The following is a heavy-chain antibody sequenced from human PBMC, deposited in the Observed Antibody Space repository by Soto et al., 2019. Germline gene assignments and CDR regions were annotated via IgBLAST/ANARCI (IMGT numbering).Heavy chain of an antibody. CDR2: IIPIFGTA. V-gene: IGHV1-69*12. Sequence: QVQLVQSGAEVKKPGSSVKVSCKASGGTFSSYAISWVRQAPGQGLEWMGGIIPIFGTANYAQKFQGRVKXTADETTSTAXXEXSNXRSGDTAVYYCAREVVVGRGAYCGGACYSRDAFDIWGQGTMVTVSS. D-gene: IGHD2-21*02. CDR3: AREVVVGRGAYCGGACYSRDAFDI. J-gene: IGHJ3*02. CDR1: GGTFSSYA.